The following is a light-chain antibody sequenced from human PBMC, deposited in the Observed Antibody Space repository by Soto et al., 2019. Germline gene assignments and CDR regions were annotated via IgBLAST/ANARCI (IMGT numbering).Light chain of an antibody. V-gene: IGKV3-11*01. Sequence: EIVLTQSPAPLSLSPGERDTISCRASQSVSSYLAWYQQKPGQAHRLLIYDASNRATGIPARFSGSGSGTDFTLTISSLEPEDFAVYYCQQRSNWPTLTFGQGTRLEIK. CDR2: DAS. J-gene: IGKJ5*01. CDR1: QSVSSY. CDR3: QQRSNWPTLT.